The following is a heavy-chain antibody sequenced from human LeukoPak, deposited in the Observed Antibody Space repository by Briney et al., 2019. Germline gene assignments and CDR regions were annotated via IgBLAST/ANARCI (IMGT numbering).Heavy chain of an antibody. CDR2: INPNSGGT. J-gene: IGHJ4*02. CDR1: GYTFTSYY. Sequence: ASVKVSCKASGYTFTSYYMHWVRQAPGQGLEWMGWINPNSGGTNYAQKFQGRVTMTRDTSISTAYMELSRLRSDDTAVYYCARDRTVAPYYFDYWGQGTLVTVSS. D-gene: IGHD4-23*01. CDR3: ARDRTVAPYYFDY. V-gene: IGHV1-2*02.